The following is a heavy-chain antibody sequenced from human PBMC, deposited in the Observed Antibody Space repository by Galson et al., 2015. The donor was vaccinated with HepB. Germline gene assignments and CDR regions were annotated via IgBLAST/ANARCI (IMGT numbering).Heavy chain of an antibody. V-gene: IGHV5-51*01. D-gene: IGHD3-22*01. J-gene: IGHJ3*02. CDR1: GYSFTSYW. CDR2: IYPGDSDT. Sequence: QSGAEVKKPGESLKISCKGSGYSFTSYWIGWVRQMPGKGLEWMGIIYPGDSDTRYSPSFQGQVTISADKSISTAYLQWSSLKASDTAMYYCARAYDSSGYPYDAFDIWGQGTMVTVSS. CDR3: ARAYDSSGYPYDAFDI.